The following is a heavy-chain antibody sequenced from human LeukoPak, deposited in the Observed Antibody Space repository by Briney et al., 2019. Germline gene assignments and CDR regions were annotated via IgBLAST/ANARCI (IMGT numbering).Heavy chain of an antibody. CDR2: TRNKANSYTT. Sequence: GGSLRLSCAASGFTFSDHYMDWVRQAPGKGLEWVGRTRNKANSYTTEYAASVKGRFTISRDDSKNSLYLQMNSLKTEDTAVYYCASLYGSGKWWVDPWGQGTLVTVSS. V-gene: IGHV3-72*01. J-gene: IGHJ5*02. CDR3: ASLYGSGKWWVDP. CDR1: GFTFSDHY. D-gene: IGHD3-10*01.